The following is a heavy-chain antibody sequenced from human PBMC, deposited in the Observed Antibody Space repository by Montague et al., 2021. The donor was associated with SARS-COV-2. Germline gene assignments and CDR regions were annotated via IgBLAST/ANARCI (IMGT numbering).Heavy chain of an antibody. D-gene: IGHD6-19*01. CDR3: VRCSGWFYFDF. CDR2: TYYRSKWYS. CDR1: GDSVSNNSVA. V-gene: IGHV6-1*01. J-gene: IGHJ4*02. Sequence: CAISGDSVSNNSVAWGWLRQSPSRGLELLGRTYYRSKWYSDYAPSVRGRLTVNPDASKNEFSLELNYVTPEDTAVYYCVRCSGWFYFDFWGQGTLVTVSS.